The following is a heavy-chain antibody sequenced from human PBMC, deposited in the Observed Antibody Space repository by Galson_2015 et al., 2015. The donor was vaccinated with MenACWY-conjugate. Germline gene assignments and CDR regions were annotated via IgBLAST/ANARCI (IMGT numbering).Heavy chain of an antibody. V-gene: IGHV3-48*01. Sequence: SLRLSCAASGFTFSSYSMNWVRQAPGKGLEWVSYISSSSSSIYYADSVKGRFAISRDNAKNALFLQMNSLRAEDTAVYYCARDEWPRSGWYEGYNWFDPWGQGTLVTVSS. D-gene: IGHD6-19*01. CDR2: ISSSSSSI. J-gene: IGHJ5*02. CDR1: GFTFSSYS. CDR3: ARDEWPRSGWYEGYNWFDP.